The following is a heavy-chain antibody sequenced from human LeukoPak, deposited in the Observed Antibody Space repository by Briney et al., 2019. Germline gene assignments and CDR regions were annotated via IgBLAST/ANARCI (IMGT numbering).Heavy chain of an antibody. Sequence: PSETLSLTCAVYGGSFSGYYWSWIRQPPGKGLEWIGEINHSGSTNYNPSLKSRVTISVDTSKNQFSLKLSSVTAADTAVYYCARGRTSMAVACRGIYYYYVMAVWSQGTTVNVSS. V-gene: IGHV4-34*01. CDR1: GGSFSGYY. J-gene: IGHJ6*02. CDR3: ARGRTSMAVACRGIYYYYVMAV. CDR2: INHSGST. D-gene: IGHD6-19*01.